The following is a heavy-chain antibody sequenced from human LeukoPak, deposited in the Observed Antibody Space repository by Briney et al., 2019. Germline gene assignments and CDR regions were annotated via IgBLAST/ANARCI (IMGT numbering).Heavy chain of an antibody. CDR1: GGSISSSSYY. J-gene: IGHJ4*02. CDR3: ARRFIAAITTGGFDN. Sequence: SETLSLTCTVSGGSISSSSYYWGWIRQLPGKGLEWIGSIYYSGSTYYNPSLKSRITISVDTSKKQFSLKLTSVTAADMAVYYCARRFIAAITTGGFDNWGQGTLVTVSS. V-gene: IGHV4-39*01. CDR2: IYYSGST. D-gene: IGHD6-13*01.